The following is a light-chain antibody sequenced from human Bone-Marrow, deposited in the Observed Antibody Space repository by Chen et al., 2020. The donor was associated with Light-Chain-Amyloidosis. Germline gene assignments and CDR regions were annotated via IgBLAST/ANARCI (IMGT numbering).Light chain of an antibody. CDR1: NIGSTS. Sequence: SYVLTQPSSLSVAPGQTATIACGGNNIGSTSVHWCQQTPGQAPLLVVYDDSDRPSGIPERLSGSNSGNTATLTISRVEAGDEADYYCQVWDRSSDRPVFGGGTKLTVL. J-gene: IGLJ3*02. V-gene: IGLV3-21*02. CDR2: DDS. CDR3: QVWDRSSDRPV.